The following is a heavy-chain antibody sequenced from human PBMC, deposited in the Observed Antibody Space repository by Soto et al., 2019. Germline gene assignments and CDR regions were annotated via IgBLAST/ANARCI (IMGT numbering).Heavy chain of an antibody. J-gene: IGHJ6*02. CDR2: ISYDGSNK. Sequence: GGSLRLSCAASGFTFSSYGMHWVRQAPGKGLEWVAVISYDGSNKYYADSVKGRFTISRDNSKNTLYLQMNSLRAEDTAVYYCAKDSIGYYYYGMDVWGQGTTVTV. V-gene: IGHV3-30*18. CDR1: GFTFSSYG. CDR3: AKDSIGYYYYGMDV.